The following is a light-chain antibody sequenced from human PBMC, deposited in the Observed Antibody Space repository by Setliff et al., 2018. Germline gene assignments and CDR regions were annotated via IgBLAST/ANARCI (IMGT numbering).Light chain of an antibody. CDR1: SSDVGGYNF. CDR3: TSYTSTARV. J-gene: IGLJ1*01. CDR2: EVS. Sequence: QSALTQPRSVSGSPGQSVTISCTGTSSDVGGYNFVSWYQVYPGKAPKVMIYEVSNRPSGVSNRFSGSKSGNTASLTISGLQAEDEADYYCTSYTSTARVFGTGTKV. V-gene: IGLV2-14*01.